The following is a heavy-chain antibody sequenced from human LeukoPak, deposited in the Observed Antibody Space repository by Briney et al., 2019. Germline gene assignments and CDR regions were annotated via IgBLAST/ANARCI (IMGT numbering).Heavy chain of an antibody. CDR2: ISGSGGKT. CDR3: ARGVSGTYYLQTFDY. J-gene: IGHJ4*02. D-gene: IGHD1-26*01. CDR1: GFTFSSYA. V-gene: IGHV3-23*01. Sequence: PGGSLGLSCAASGFTFSSYAMNWVRQAPGKGLEWVSVISGSGGKTHYADSVKGRFTISGDNSKNTLYLQMNSLRAEDTAVYYCARGVSGTYYLQTFDYWGQGTLVTVSS.